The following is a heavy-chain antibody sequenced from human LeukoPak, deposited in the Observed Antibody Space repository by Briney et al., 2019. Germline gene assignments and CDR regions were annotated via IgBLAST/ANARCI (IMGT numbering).Heavy chain of an antibody. J-gene: IGHJ5*02. CDR1: GGSFSGYY. V-gene: IGHV4-34*01. D-gene: IGHD3-3*01. CDR3: ARGAYYDFWSGYPKYSWFDP. Sequence: SETLSLTCAVYGGSFSGYYWSWIRQPPGKGLEWIGEINHSGSTNYNPSLKSRVTISVDTSKNQFSLKLSSVTAADTAVYYCARGAYYDFWSGYPKYSWFDPWGQGTLVTVSS. CDR2: INHSGST.